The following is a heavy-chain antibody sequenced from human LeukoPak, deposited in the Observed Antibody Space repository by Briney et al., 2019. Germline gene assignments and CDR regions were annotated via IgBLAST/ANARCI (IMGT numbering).Heavy chain of an antibody. Sequence: PGGSLRLSCAASGFTFDDYGMSWVRQAPGKGLEWVSGINWNGGSTGYADSVKGRFTISRDNSKNTLYLQMNSLRAEDTAVYYCARDLQTDVGATTTDYWGQGTLVTVSS. J-gene: IGHJ4*02. CDR2: INWNGGST. CDR1: GFTFDDYG. D-gene: IGHD1-26*01. V-gene: IGHV3-20*04. CDR3: ARDLQTDVGATTTDY.